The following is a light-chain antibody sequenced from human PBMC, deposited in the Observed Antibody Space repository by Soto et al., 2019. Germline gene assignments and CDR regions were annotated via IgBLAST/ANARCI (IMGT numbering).Light chain of an antibody. CDR3: SSYAGSNNVL. Sequence: QSVLTQPPSASGTPGQRVTISCSGSTSNIGGNTVNWYQQLPGTAPKLLIYSNNQRPSGVPDRFSGSKSGNTASLTVSGLQAEDEADYYCSSYAGSNNVLFGGGTKVTVL. CDR2: SNN. CDR1: TSNIGGNT. J-gene: IGLJ2*01. V-gene: IGLV1-44*01.